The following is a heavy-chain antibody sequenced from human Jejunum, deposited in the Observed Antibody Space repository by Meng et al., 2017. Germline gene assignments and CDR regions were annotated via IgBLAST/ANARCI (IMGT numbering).Heavy chain of an antibody. CDR2: SIPGFGAL. CDR3: ARVERTYYDYVWGLGRFDP. D-gene: IGHD3-16*01. V-gene: IGHV1-69*01. J-gene: IGHJ5*02. CDR1: GLTFNVYG. Sequence: VQLVQPGAEGKEVGPAVKVPWKAPGLTFNVYGISWMRQSPGQGLESLGGSIPGFGALNHGRRFQGRVSITADESTTAAYTELSRPRTVDTAVYFCARVERTYYDYVWGLGRFDPWGQGTLVTVSS.